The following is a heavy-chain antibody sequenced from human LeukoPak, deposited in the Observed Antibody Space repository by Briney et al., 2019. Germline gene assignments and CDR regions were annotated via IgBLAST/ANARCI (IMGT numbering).Heavy chain of an antibody. Sequence: PGGSLRLSCAASGFTVSSNYISGVRQAPGKGLEWVSVIYSGGSTYYADSVKGRFTISRDNSKNALYLQMNSLRAEDTAVYYCARGYYYDSSGYLDYWGQGTLVTVSS. CDR2: IYSGGST. J-gene: IGHJ4*02. V-gene: IGHV3-66*01. D-gene: IGHD3-22*01. CDR1: GFTVSSNY. CDR3: ARGYYYDSSGYLDY.